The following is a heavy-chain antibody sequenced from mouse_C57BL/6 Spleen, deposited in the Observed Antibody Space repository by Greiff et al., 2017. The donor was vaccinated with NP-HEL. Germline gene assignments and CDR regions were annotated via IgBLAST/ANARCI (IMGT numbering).Heavy chain of an antibody. CDR1: GFTFSSYA. V-gene: IGHV5-4*01. Sequence: EVQVVESGGGLVKPGGSLKLSCAASGFTFSSYAMSWVRQTPEKRLEWVATISAGGSYTYYPDNVKGRFTISRDNAKNNLYLQMSHLKSEDTAMYYCARSKTHFDYWGQGTTLTVSS. CDR3: ARSKTHFDY. D-gene: IGHD2-5*01. J-gene: IGHJ2*01. CDR2: ISAGGSYT.